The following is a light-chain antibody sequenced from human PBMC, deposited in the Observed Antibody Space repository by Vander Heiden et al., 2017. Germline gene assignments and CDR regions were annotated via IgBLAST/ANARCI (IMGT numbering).Light chain of an antibody. CDR1: SSNIGSNY. J-gene: IGLJ2*01. Sequence: QSVLTQPPSASGTPGQRVTISCSGSSSNIGSNYLYWYQQLPGTDPKRRSYSNNQRPSGIPGRVSGSKSGTSASLAISGLRSEDEADDYCAAWGDSLRVGCGGGTKLTVL. CDR2: SNN. CDR3: AAWGDSLRVG. V-gene: IGLV1-47*02.